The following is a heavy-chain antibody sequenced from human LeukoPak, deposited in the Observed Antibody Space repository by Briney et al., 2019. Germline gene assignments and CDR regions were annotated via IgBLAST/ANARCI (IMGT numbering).Heavy chain of an antibody. J-gene: IGHJ3*02. Sequence: GGSLRLSCAASGFTFSSYWMHWVRQAPGKGLVWVSRINFDGSTTSYADSVKGRFTISRDNAKNTLYLQMSSLRAEDTAVYYCARVSAVKYAFDIWGQGTMVTVSS. CDR2: INFDGSTT. CDR3: ARVSAVKYAFDI. V-gene: IGHV3-74*01. D-gene: IGHD4-11*01. CDR1: GFTFSSYW.